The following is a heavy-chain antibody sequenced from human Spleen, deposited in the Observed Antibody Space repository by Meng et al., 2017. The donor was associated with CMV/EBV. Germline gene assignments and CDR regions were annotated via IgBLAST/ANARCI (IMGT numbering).Heavy chain of an antibody. V-gene: IGHV3-9*01. D-gene: IGHD2-8*01. CDR3: ARDMYTNSRSYFSMDV. Sequence: SLKISCAASGFSFEDFAMHWVRQAPGKGLEWVSGISWNSGGIGYADSVKGRFTISRDNAKNSLYLQMNSLRAEDTALYYCARDMYTNSRSYFSMDVWGQETTVTVSS. CDR1: GFSFEDFA. J-gene: IGHJ6*02. CDR2: ISWNSGGI.